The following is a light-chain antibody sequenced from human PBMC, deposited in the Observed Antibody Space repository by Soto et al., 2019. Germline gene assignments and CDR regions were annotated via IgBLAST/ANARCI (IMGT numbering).Light chain of an antibody. CDR3: SSYSTSSTWV. CDR2: EVS. V-gene: IGLV2-14*01. CDR1: SSDVGVYNY. Sequence: QSVLTQPASVSESPGQSITISCTGTSSDVGVYNYVSWYQQHPGKAPKLMISEVSNRPSGVSNRFSGSKSGNTASLTISGLQADDEADYYCSSYSTSSTWVFGTGTKLTVL. J-gene: IGLJ1*01.